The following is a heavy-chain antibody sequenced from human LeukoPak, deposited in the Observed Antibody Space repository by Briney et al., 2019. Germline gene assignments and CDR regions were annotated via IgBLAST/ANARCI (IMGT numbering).Heavy chain of an antibody. CDR1: GFTFSSYS. V-gene: IGHV3-21*04. CDR2: TSSSSSYI. D-gene: IGHD6-19*01. CDR3: ARAGYSSDWAPTRTLDY. Sequence: GGSLRLSCAASGFTFSSYSMNWVRQAPGKGLEWVSSTSSSSSYIYYADSVKGRFTISRDNAKNSLYLQMNSLRAEDTAVYYCARAGYSSDWAPTRTLDYWGQGTLVTVSS. J-gene: IGHJ4*02.